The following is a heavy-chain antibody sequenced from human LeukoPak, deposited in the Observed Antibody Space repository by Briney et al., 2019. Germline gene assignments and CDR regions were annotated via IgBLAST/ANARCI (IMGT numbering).Heavy chain of an antibody. V-gene: IGHV4-59*12. J-gene: IGHJ5*02. CDR3: ASRVAVAGWFDP. CDR1: GDSISTYY. Sequence: SETLSLTCTVSGDSISTYYWSWIRQPPGKGLEWIGYIYYRGSTNYNPSLKSRVTISVDTSKNQFSLKLSSVTAADTAVYYCASRVAVAGWFDPWGQGTLVTVSS. CDR2: IYYRGST. D-gene: IGHD6-19*01.